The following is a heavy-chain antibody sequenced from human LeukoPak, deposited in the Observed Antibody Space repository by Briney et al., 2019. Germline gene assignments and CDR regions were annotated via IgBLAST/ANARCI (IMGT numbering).Heavy chain of an antibody. CDR2: ISGSGDDT. Sequence: PGGSLRLSCAASGFTFNIYAMSWVRQAPGKGLEWVSAISGSGDDTYYADSVKGRFTISRDNSRNMLYLQMNSLRAEDTAVYYCAKGNSAYLTPFDYWGQGNLVTVSS. CDR3: AKGNSAYLTPFDY. V-gene: IGHV3-23*01. J-gene: IGHJ4*02. CDR1: GFTFNIYA. D-gene: IGHD3-22*01.